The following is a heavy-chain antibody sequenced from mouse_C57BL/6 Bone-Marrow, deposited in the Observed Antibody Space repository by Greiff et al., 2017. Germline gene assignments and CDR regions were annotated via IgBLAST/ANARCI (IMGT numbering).Heavy chain of an antibody. CDR2: ISNGGGST. CDR3: ARLVVANYFDD. V-gene: IGHV5-12*01. Sequence: EVQVVESGGGLVQPGGSLKLSCAASGFTFSDYYMYWVRQTPEKRLEWVAYISNGGGSTYYPDTVKGRFTISRDNAKNTLYLQMSRLKSEDTAMYYCARLVVANYFDDWGQGTTLTVSS. CDR1: GFTFSDYY. D-gene: IGHD1-1*01. J-gene: IGHJ2*01.